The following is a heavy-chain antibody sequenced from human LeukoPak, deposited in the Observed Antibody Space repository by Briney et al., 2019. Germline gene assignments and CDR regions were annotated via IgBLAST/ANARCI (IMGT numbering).Heavy chain of an antibody. CDR1: GITFSGSA. J-gene: IGHJ3*02. CDR2: IRSKANSYAT. D-gene: IGHD4/OR15-4a*01. V-gene: IGHV3-73*01. CDR3: TRTYDYGGEYGGADAFDI. Sequence: PGGSLRLSCAASGITFSGSAMHWVRQASGKGLEWVGRIRSKANSYATAYAASVKGRFTISRDDSKNTAYLQMNSLKTEDTAVYYCTRTYDYGGEYGGADAFDIWGQGTMVTVSS.